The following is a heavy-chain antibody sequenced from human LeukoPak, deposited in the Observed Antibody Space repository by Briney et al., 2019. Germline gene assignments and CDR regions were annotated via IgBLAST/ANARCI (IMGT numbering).Heavy chain of an antibody. V-gene: IGHV1-2*02. CDR1: GYTFTGYY. Sequence: ASVKVSCKASGYTFTGYYIHWVRQAPGQGLEWMGWINPNSGGTNYAQKFQGRVTMTRDTSISTAYMELSRLRSDDTAVYYCARANYCSSTSCFRDAFDIWGQGTMVTVSS. CDR3: ARANYCSSTSCFRDAFDI. D-gene: IGHD2-2*01. J-gene: IGHJ3*02. CDR2: INPNSGGT.